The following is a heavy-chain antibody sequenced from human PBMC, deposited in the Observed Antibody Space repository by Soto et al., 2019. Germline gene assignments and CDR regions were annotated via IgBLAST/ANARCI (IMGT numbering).Heavy chain of an antibody. CDR2: TYYSGST. CDR1: GGSISSGDYY. V-gene: IGHV4-30-4*01. CDR3: ARDNILGILYGGMDV. Sequence: SETLSLTCTVSGGSISSGDYYWSWIRQPPGKGLEWIGYTYYSGSTYYNPSLKSRVTISVDTSKNQFSLKLSSVTAADTAVYYCARDNILGILYGGMDVWGQGTTVTVSS. J-gene: IGHJ6*02. D-gene: IGHD3-3*01.